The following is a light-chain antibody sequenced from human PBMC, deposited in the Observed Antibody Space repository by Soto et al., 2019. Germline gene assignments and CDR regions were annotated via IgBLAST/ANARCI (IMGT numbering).Light chain of an antibody. CDR1: SSDTRYNF. CDR3: GTWSNNLSAGQV. Sequence: QSVLTQPPSVSAAPGQRVTISCSGISSDTRYNFVSWYQQLPGTAPKLLIYDNDKRPSGIPDRFSGSRSGTSATLAITGPQTGDEADYYCGTWSNNLSAGQVFGGGTKVTV. V-gene: IGLV1-51*01. CDR2: DND. J-gene: IGLJ2*01.